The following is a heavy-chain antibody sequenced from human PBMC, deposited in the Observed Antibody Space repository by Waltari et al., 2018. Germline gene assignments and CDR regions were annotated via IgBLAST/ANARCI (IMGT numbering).Heavy chain of an antibody. CDR1: GVSFNDDNTY. D-gene: IGHD1-26*01. CDR2: IYSTGST. V-gene: IGHV4-39*07. CDR3: ARGGSSYYDAYGT. J-gene: IGHJ3*02. Sequence: QLQLQESGPGLVKPSETLSLTCTVSGVSFNDDNTYWGWIRQPPGEGLEGVGSIYSTGSTYYKTSLKSRGTVSIDTPNNQFALKLTAVTAADTAVYFCARGGSSYYDAYGTWGQGSMVIVSS.